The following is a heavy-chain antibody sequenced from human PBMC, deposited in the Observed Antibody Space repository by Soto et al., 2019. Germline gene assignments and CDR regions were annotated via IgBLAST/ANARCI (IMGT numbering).Heavy chain of an antibody. V-gene: IGHV3-74*01. CDR3: ARGGSYGDY. D-gene: IGHD1-26*01. CDR2: IDTDGSNT. J-gene: IGHJ4*02. CDR1: GFIFSNYW. Sequence: EVQLVESGGGLVQPGGSLRLSCDASGFIFSNYWMYWVRQTPGKGLVWVSRIDTDGSNTNYGDSVKGRLTIFRDNAKNTLYLQMNSLTVEDTAVYYCARGGSYGDYWGQGTLVTVSS.